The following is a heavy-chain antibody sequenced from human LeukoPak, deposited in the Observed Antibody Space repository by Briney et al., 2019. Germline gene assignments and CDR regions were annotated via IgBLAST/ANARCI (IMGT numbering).Heavy chain of an antibody. J-gene: IGHJ6*04. Sequence: PGGSLTLSCAASGFTFSSYEMNWVRQAPGKGLEWVSYISSSGSTIYYADSVKGRFTISRDTAKNSLYLQMNSLRAEDTAVYYCAELGITMIGGVWGKGTTVTISS. CDR2: ISSSGSTI. CDR3: AELGITMIGGV. D-gene: IGHD3-10*02. CDR1: GFTFSSYE. V-gene: IGHV3-48*03.